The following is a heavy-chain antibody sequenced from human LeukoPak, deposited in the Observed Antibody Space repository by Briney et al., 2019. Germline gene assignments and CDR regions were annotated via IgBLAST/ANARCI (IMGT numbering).Heavy chain of an antibody. J-gene: IGHJ5*02. CDR1: GGSFSGYY. Sequence: SETLSLTCAVYGGSFSGYYWSWIRQPPGKGLEWIGEINHSGSTNYNPSLKSRVTISVDTSKNQFSLKLSSVTAADTAEYYCARVDKSSSWYRNWFDPWGQGTLVTVSS. CDR3: ARVDKSSSWYRNWFDP. V-gene: IGHV4-34*01. CDR2: INHSGST. D-gene: IGHD6-13*01.